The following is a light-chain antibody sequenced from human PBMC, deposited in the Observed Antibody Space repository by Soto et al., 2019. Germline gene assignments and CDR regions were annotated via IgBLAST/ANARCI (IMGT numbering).Light chain of an antibody. Sequence: DIQMTQSPSTLSAFVGDRVTITCRASQRVSNWLAWYQQKPGKAPRLLISKASTLESGVPSRFSGSGSGKEFTLIISSLQPEVFLTCYCQQYSSASTFCQGTKLEIK. J-gene: IGKJ2*02. CDR2: KAS. CDR3: QQYSSAST. V-gene: IGKV1-5*03. CDR1: QRVSNW.